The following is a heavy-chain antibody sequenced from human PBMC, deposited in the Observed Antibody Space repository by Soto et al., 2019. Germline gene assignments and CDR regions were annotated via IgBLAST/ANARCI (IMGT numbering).Heavy chain of an antibody. D-gene: IGHD1-20*01. Sequence: TLSLTCAVSGGSISGSYYYWAWLRQSPGKGPEWIGSVFYTGFTSYNPSLESRVSVSVDTSKSQFSLKLSAATAADTAVYYCATSQKGYNWNYFDHWGQGALVTVSS. V-gene: IGHV4-39*01. J-gene: IGHJ4*02. CDR1: GGSISGSYYY. CDR3: ATSQKGYNWNYFDH. CDR2: VFYTGFT.